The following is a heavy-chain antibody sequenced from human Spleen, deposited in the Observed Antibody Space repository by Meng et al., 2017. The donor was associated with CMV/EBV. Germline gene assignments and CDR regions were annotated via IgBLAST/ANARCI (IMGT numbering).Heavy chain of an antibody. V-gene: IGHV4-61*01. CDR1: GGSVSSDHSY. CDR3: ARDMALTYCSSTSCPPHGFDP. J-gene: IGHJ5*02. CDR2: LYYSGNT. D-gene: IGHD2-2*01. Sequence: SETLSLTCTVSGGSVSSDHSYWSWIRQSPGKGLEWIGHLYYSGNTNYNHSLKSRVTISVDTSKNQFSLRLSSVTAADTAVYYCARDMALTYCSSTSCPPHGFDPWGQGTLVTVSS.